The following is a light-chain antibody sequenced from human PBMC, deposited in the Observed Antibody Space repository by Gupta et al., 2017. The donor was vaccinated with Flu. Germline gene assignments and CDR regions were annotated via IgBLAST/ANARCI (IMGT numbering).Light chain of an antibody. CDR1: QSVSSSY. V-gene: IGKV3-20*01. CDR2: DSF. CDR3: QHYGSSPYS. J-gene: IGKJ2*03. Sequence: EILLTQSPGTLSLSPGERATLSCRASQSVSSSYLAWYQQKPGKAPRLLLYDSFTRATGIPDRFSGSGSGTDFTLTISRLEPEDFAVYYCQHYGSSPYSFGQGTKLEIK.